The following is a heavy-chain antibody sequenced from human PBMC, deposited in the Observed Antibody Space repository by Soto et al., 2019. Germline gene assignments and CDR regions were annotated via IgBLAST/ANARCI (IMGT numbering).Heavy chain of an antibody. Sequence: QVQLVESGGGVVQPGRSLRLSCAASGFTFSSYGMHWVRQAPGKGLEWVAVIWYDGSNKYYADSVKGRFTISRDNSKNTLYLQMNSLRAEDTAVYYCASSRGYSYGKDYWGQGTLVTVSS. CDR3: ASSRGYSYGKDY. CDR1: GFTFSSYG. D-gene: IGHD5-18*01. V-gene: IGHV3-33*01. CDR2: IWYDGSNK. J-gene: IGHJ4*02.